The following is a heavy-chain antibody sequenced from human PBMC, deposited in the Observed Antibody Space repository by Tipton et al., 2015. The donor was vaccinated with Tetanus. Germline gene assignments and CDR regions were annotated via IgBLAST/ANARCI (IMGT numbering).Heavy chain of an antibody. J-gene: IGHJ5*02. CDR2: INQDGSAE. CDR1: GFTFSSHW. Sequence: SLRLSCEASGFTFSSHWMSWVRQVPGKGLEWVANINQDGSAEFYVDSVKGRFTISRDNSKNSLSLQMNSLRADDTAVYYCAKYSLNSQYYGTSGYRTFDPWGQGALVTVSS. D-gene: IGHD3-22*01. CDR3: AKYSLNSQYYGTSGYRTFDP. V-gene: IGHV3-7*01.